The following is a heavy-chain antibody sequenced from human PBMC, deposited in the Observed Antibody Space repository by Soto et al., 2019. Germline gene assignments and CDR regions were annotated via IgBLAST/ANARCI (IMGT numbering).Heavy chain of an antibody. Sequence: QVQLVESGGGVVQPGRSLRLSCAGSGFTFSSFAMSWVRQAPGKGLEWVAATSYDGSNKYYADSVKGRFIISRDNSKNTLDLLLNTLRAEDTAVYYCAGVYCGGNSVNNYWGQGTPVTVSS. J-gene: IGHJ4*02. CDR3: AGVYCGGNSVNNY. D-gene: IGHD2-8*02. CDR1: GFTFSSFA. CDR2: TSYDGSNK. V-gene: IGHV3-30-3*01.